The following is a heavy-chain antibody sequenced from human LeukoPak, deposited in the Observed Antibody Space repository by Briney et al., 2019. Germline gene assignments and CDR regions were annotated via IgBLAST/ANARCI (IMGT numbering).Heavy chain of an antibody. V-gene: IGHV4-38-2*02. D-gene: IGHD3-22*01. CDR2: IYFSGDT. CDR1: GDSISGGHY. J-gene: IGHJ4*02. CDR3: ARDSGFWLY. Sequence: SETLSLTCTVSGDSISGGHYYWWFSHPPPERLEWIGNIYFSGDTSYNPSLKSRLTMSVDTSKNQLFLNLDSVTAADTAVYYCARDSGFWLYWGQGTLVTVSS.